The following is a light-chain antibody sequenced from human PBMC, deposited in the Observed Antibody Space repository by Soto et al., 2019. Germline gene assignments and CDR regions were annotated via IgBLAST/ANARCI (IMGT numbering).Light chain of an antibody. CDR1: SSDVGGYNY. J-gene: IGLJ1*01. V-gene: IGLV2-8*01. Sequence: QCALSHPPSASWSPGHSVTISCTGTSSDVGGYNYISWYQQHPGKAPKLMIYEVSKRPSGVPDRFSGSKSGNTASLTVSGLQAEDEADYFCSSYAGSNNYVFGTGTKVTAL. CDR3: SSYAGSNNYV. CDR2: EVS.